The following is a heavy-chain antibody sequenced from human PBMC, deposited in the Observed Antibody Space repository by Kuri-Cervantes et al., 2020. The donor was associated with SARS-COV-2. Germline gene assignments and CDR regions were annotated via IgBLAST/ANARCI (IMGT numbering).Heavy chain of an antibody. CDR1: GGSISSSSYY. Sequence: GSLRLSCTVSGGSISSSSYYWGWIRQPPGKGLEWIGSIYYSGSTYYNPSLKSRVTISVDTSKNQFSLKLRSVTAADTAVYYCARGGYYYDSNGYLQERFDYWGQGTLVTVSS. J-gene: IGHJ4*02. CDR3: ARGGYYYDSNGYLQERFDY. CDR2: IYYSGST. D-gene: IGHD3-22*01. V-gene: IGHV4-39*01.